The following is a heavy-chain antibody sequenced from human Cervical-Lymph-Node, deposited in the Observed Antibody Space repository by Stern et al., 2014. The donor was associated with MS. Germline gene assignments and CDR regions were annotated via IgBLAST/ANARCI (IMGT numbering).Heavy chain of an antibody. J-gene: IGHJ3*02. D-gene: IGHD1-26*01. CDR3: ARVGWELLDAFDI. V-gene: IGHV1-46*01. CDR2: INPSGGST. CDR1: GYTFTSYY. Sequence: VQLEESGAEVKKPGASVKVSCKASGYTFTSYYMHWVRQAPGQGLEWLGIINPSGGSTSYAQKFQGRVTMTRDTSTSTVYMELSSLRSEDTAVYYCARVGWELLDAFDIWGQGTMVTVSS.